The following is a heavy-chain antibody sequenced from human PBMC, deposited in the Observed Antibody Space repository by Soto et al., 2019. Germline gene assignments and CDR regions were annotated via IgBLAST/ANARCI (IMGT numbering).Heavy chain of an antibody. D-gene: IGHD3-22*01. CDR1: GYSFTSYW. CDR3: ARRPYYYDSSGYLDAFDI. V-gene: IGHV5-10-1*01. J-gene: IGHJ3*02. Sequence: ESLTISGKGSGYSFTSYWISWVRQMPGKGLEWMGRIDPSDSYTNYSPSFQGHVTISADKSTSTAYLQWSSLKASDTAMYYCARRPYYYDSSGYLDAFDIWGQGTMVTVSS. CDR2: IDPSDSYT.